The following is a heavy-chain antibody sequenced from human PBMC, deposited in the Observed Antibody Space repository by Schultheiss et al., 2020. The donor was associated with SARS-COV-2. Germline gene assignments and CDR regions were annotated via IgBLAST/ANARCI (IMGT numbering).Heavy chain of an antibody. CDR1: GFTVSSNY. J-gene: IGHJ5*02. V-gene: IGHV3-11*04. Sequence: GGSLRLSCAASGFTVSSNYMSWVRQAPGKGLEWVSSISSSGRTIYYADSVKGRFTISRDNAKNSLYLQMNSLRAEDTAVYYCARGVDYYDSSGYFQGWFDPWGQGTLVTVSS. CDR2: ISSSGRTI. D-gene: IGHD3-22*01. CDR3: ARGVDYYDSSGYFQGWFDP.